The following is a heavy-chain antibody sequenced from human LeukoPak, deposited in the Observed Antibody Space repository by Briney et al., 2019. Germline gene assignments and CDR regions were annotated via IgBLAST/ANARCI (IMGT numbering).Heavy chain of an antibody. J-gene: IGHJ4*02. CDR1: GFTFSSSG. Sequence: GGSLRLSCAASGFTFSSSGMTWVRQAPGKGLEWVSTITGSVVNTYYADSVKGRFTISRDNSKSMLYLQMNSLRAEDTALYYCAKDYTGSSENWGQGTLVTVSS. CDR3: AKDYTGSSEN. CDR2: ITGSVVNT. D-gene: IGHD2-15*01. V-gene: IGHV3-23*01.